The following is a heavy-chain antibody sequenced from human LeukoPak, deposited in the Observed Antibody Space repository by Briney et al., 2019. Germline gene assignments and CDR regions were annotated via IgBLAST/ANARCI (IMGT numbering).Heavy chain of an antibody. J-gene: IGHJ5*02. CDR3: ATDYSNFQDWFDP. Sequence: GGSLRLSCAASGFTVSSNYMSWVRQAPGKWLEWVSVIYSGGSTYYADSVKGRFTISRDNSKNTLYLQMNSLRAEDTAVYYCATDYSNFQDWFDPWGQGTLVTVSS. CDR2: IYSGGST. V-gene: IGHV3-53*01. D-gene: IGHD4-11*01. CDR1: GFTVSSNY.